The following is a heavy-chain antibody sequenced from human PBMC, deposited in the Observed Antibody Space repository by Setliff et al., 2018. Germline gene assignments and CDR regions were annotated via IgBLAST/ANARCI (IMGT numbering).Heavy chain of an antibody. Sequence: ASVKVSCKASGYTFSSYAMNWVRQAPGQGLEWMGWINTNTGNPTYAQDFTGRFVFSLDTSVSTAYLQISSLKSEDTAVYYCARGSRFGTIVYKGDYYMDVWGKGTTVTVSS. D-gene: IGHD3-10*01. CDR1: GYTFSSYA. CDR2: INTNTGNP. J-gene: IGHJ6*03. V-gene: IGHV7-4-1*02. CDR3: ARGSRFGTIVYKGDYYMDV.